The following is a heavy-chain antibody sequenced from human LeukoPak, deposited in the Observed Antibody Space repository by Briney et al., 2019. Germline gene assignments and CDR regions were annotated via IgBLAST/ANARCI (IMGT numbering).Heavy chain of an antibody. D-gene: IGHD6-13*01. V-gene: IGHV3-33*07. Sequence: PGGSLRLSCSASGFVFSIYTMYWVRQAPGKGLEWVAVIWYDGSNKYYADSVKGRFTISRDNSKNTLYLQMNSLRAEDTAVYYCARVAAAGHSYYYYGMDVWGQGTTVTVSS. CDR3: ARVAAAGHSYYYYGMDV. CDR1: GFVFSIYT. CDR2: IWYDGSNK. J-gene: IGHJ6*02.